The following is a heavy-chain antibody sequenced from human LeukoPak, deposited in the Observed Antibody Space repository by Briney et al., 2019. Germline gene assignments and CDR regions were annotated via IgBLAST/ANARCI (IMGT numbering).Heavy chain of an antibody. Sequence: RGSLTLSCAASGFTFSSYWMSWVRQAPGKGLEWVANIKQDGSEKYYVDSVKGPFTISRDNAKNSLYLQMNSLRAEDTAVYYCARDREAGPPVSDFDYWGQGTLVTVSS. CDR1: GFTFSSYW. D-gene: IGHD6-13*01. CDR3: ARDREAGPPVSDFDY. CDR2: IKQDGSEK. V-gene: IGHV3-7*01. J-gene: IGHJ4*02.